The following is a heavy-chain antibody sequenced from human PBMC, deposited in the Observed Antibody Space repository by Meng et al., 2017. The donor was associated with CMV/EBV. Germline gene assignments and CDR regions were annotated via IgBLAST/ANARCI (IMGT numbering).Heavy chain of an antibody. Sequence: QGQRRGSGPGLVRPSGPLSLHCTVSGGSISSYYWSWIRQPAGKGLEWIGRIYTSGSTNYNPSLKSRVTMSVDTSKNQFSLKLSSVTAADTAVYYCARGGLYYYDSSGHFDYWGQGTLVTVSS. CDR1: GGSISSYY. J-gene: IGHJ4*02. CDR2: IYTSGST. V-gene: IGHV4-4*07. D-gene: IGHD3-22*01. CDR3: ARGGLYYYDSSGHFDY.